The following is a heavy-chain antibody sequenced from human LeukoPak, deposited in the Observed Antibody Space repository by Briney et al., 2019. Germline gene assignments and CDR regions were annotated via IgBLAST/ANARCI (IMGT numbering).Heavy chain of an antibody. CDR1: GFTFISYG. D-gene: IGHD3-10*01. CDR2: ISYDGSNT. V-gene: IGHV3-30*18. J-gene: IGHJ4*02. Sequence: GGSLRLSCAASGFTFISYGMHWVRQAPGKGLEGVAVISYDGSNTYYADSVKGRFTISRDNSKNMLYLQMNSLRAEDTAVYYCAKPYYYGSRSYMDYWGQGTLVTVSS. CDR3: AKPYYYGSRSYMDY.